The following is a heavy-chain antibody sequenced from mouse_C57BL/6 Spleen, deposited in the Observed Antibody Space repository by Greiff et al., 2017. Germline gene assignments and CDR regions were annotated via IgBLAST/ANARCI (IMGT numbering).Heavy chain of an antibody. D-gene: IGHD2-4*01. J-gene: IGHJ3*01. CDR2: IDPEDGDT. CDR1: GFNIKDYY. Sequence: EVQLPQSGAELVRPGASVKLSCTASGFNIKDYYMHWVKQRPEQGLEWIGRIDPEDGDTDYAQKFQVKATMTAATSSTTAYLRLISLTSEDTAVYDCTAGDYDVAYWGQGTLVTVSA. CDR3: TAGDYDVAY. V-gene: IGHV14-1*01.